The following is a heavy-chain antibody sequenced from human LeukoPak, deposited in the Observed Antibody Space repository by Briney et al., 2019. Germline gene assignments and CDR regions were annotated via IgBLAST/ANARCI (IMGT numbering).Heavy chain of an antibody. J-gene: IGHJ4*02. D-gene: IGHD3-22*01. CDR1: GYSISSGYY. CDR2: IYHSGST. Sequence: SETLSLTCTVSGYSISSGYYWGWIRQPPGKGLEWIGSIYHSGSTYYNPSLKSRVTISVDTSKNQFSLKLSSVTDADTAVYYCARDIYYYDSSGYCHFDYWGQGTLVTVSS. V-gene: IGHV4-38-2*02. CDR3: ARDIYYYDSSGYCHFDY.